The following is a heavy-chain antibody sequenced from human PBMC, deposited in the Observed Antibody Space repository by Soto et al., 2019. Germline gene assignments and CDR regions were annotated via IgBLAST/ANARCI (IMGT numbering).Heavy chain of an antibody. D-gene: IGHD3-22*01. CDR3: ARGAGSYYDSSGYYYPDY. Sequence: ASVKVSCKASGYTFTSYAMHWVRQAPGQRLEWMGWINAGNGNTKYSQKFQGRFTISRDNSKNTLYLQMGSLRAEDMAVYYCARGAGSYYDSSGYYYPDYWGQGTLVTVSS. CDR1: GYTFTSYA. V-gene: IGHV1-3*03. CDR2: INAGNGNT. J-gene: IGHJ4*02.